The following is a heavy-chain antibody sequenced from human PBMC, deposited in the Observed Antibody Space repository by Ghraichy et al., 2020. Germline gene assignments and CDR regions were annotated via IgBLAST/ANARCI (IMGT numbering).Heavy chain of an antibody. D-gene: IGHD3-22*01. CDR2: IDWDDDK. V-gene: IGHV2-70*11. CDR1: GFSLSTSGMC. J-gene: IGHJ4*02. Sequence: SGPTLVQPTQTLTLTCTFSGFSLSTSGMCVSWIRQPPGKALEWLARIDWDDDKYYSTSLKTRLTISKDTSKNQVVLTMTNMDPVDTATYYCARLTTYYYDSSGQYYFDYWGQGTLVTVSS. CDR3: ARLTTYYYDSSGQYYFDY.